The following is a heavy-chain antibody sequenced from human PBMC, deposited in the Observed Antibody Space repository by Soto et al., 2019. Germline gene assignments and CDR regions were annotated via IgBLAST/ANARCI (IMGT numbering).Heavy chain of an antibody. V-gene: IGHV3-48*03. Sequence: GGSLRLSCAASGFTFSSYEMNWVRHAPGKGLEWVSCISSSGSTIYYADSVKGRFTISRDNAKNSLYLQMNSLRAEDTAVYYCARDLLNYDFPYYYGMDVWGQGTTVTVSS. CDR1: GFTFSSYE. CDR3: ARDLLNYDFPYYYGMDV. D-gene: IGHD3-3*01. CDR2: ISSSGSTI. J-gene: IGHJ6*02.